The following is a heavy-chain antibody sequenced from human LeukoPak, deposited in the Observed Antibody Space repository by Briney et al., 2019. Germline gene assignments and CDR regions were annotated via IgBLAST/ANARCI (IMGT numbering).Heavy chain of an antibody. CDR3: ARGLGSSPSVPPNWFDP. D-gene: IGHD6-13*01. CDR1: GGSFSGYY. CDR2: INHSGST. Sequence: SGTLSLTCAVYGGSFSGYYWSWIRQPPGKGLEWIGEINHSGSTNYNPSLKSRVTISVDTSKNQFSLKLSSVTAADTAVYYCARGLGSSPSVPPNWFDPWGQGTLVTVSS. V-gene: IGHV4-34*01. J-gene: IGHJ5*02.